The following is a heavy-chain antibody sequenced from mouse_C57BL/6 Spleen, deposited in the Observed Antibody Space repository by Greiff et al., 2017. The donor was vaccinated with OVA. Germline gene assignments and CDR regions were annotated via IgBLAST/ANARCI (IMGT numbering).Heavy chain of an antibody. CDR2: ISTGGSYT. V-gene: IGHV5-6*01. CDR1: GFTFSSYG. CDR3: ASHSSGDYFDY. D-gene: IGHD3-2*02. Sequence: EVQLVESGGDLVKPGGSLKLSCAASGFTFSSYGMSWVRQPPVQRLEWVATISTGGSYTYSPDRVKGRSTFSIDKSKNTLYLQMSSLKSEDTAVYYCASHSSGDYFDYWGQGTTLTVSS. J-gene: IGHJ2*01.